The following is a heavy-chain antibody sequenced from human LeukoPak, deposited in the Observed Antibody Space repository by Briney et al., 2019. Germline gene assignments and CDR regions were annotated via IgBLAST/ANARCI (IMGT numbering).Heavy chain of an antibody. D-gene: IGHD1-26*01. CDR3: ARVGIVPRTPITHFDY. Sequence: ASVKVSCKAFGYTFTSNYMHWARQAPGQGPEWMGVISPSGGSTTYAQKFQGRVTLTRDMSTSTDYLELSSLRSEDTAVYYCARVGIVPRTPITHFDYWGQGTLVTVSS. CDR1: GYTFTSNY. V-gene: IGHV1-46*01. CDR2: ISPSGGST. J-gene: IGHJ4*02.